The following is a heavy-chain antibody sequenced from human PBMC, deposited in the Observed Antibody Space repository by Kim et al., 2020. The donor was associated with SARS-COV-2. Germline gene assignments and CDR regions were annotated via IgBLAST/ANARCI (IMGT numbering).Heavy chain of an antibody. Sequence: GGSLRLSCAVSGLIFRNFPMHWVRPTPGKGLDWVAFTSGDGSNTYYADSVKGRFTISRDNSKNTLFLQMDSLRPEDTALYFCARGGFTRLPSDYWGQGTLVTVSS. CDR2: TSGDGSNT. D-gene: IGHD3-10*01. CDR3: ARGGFTRLPSDY. J-gene: IGHJ4*02. CDR1: GLIFRNFP. V-gene: IGHV3-30*04.